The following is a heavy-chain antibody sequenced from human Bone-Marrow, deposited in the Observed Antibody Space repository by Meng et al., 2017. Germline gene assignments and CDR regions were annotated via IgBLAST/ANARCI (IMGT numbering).Heavy chain of an antibody. J-gene: IGHJ4*02. Sequence: GESLKISCAASGFTFSSYWMSCVRQAPGKGLEWVANIKQDGSEKYYVDSVKGRFTISRDNAKNSLYLQMNSLRAEDTAVYYCAGEDCRGWYDYWGQGTLVTVSS. CDR2: IKQDGSEK. V-gene: IGHV3-7*01. D-gene: IGHD6-19*01. CDR3: AGEDCRGWYDY. CDR1: GFTFSSYW.